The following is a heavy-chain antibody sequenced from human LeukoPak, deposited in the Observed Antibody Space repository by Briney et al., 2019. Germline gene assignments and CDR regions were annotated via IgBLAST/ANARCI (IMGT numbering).Heavy chain of an antibody. D-gene: IGHD3-3*01. Sequence: PSETLSLTCAVYGGSFSGYYWSWIRQPPGKGLEWIGEINHSGSTNYNPSLKSRVTISIDTSKNQFSLKLSSVTAADTAVYYCATYSTIFGVVIHEAFGIWGQGTMVTVSS. CDR1: GGSFSGYY. J-gene: IGHJ3*02. CDR2: INHSGST. V-gene: IGHV4-34*01. CDR3: ATYSTIFGVVIHEAFGI.